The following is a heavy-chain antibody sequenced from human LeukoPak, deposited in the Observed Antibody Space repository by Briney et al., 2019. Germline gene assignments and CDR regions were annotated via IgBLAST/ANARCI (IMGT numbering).Heavy chain of an antibody. CDR3: ARGSIEYYDFWSGFDY. V-gene: IGHV3-33*01. Sequence: GGSLRLSCAAYGFTFSSYGMHLVRQAPGKGLEWVAVRWYDGSNKYYADSVKGRFTISRDNSKNTLYLQMNSLRAEDTAVYYCARGSIEYYDFWSGFDYWGQGTLVTVSS. CDR1: GFTFSSYG. D-gene: IGHD3-3*01. J-gene: IGHJ4*02. CDR2: RWYDGSNK.